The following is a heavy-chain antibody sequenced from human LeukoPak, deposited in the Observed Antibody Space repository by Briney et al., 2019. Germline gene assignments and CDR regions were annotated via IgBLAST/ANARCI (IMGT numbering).Heavy chain of an antibody. V-gene: IGHV3-9*01. CDR1: GFIFDDYA. CDR3: AKGYCSGGSCFDDAFDI. Sequence: GRSLRLSCAASGFIFDDYAMYWVRQAPGKGLEWVSGISWNSGSIGYADSVKGRFTISRDSAKNSLYLQMNSLRAEDTALYYCAKGYCSGGSCFDDAFDIWGQGTMVTVSS. J-gene: IGHJ3*02. CDR2: ISWNSGSI. D-gene: IGHD2-15*01.